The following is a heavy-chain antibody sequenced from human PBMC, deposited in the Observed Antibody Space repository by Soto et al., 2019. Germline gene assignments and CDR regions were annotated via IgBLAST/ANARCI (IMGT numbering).Heavy chain of an antibody. CDR1: GGSISSGGYY. J-gene: IGHJ6*03. D-gene: IGHD3-3*01. CDR2: IYYSGST. V-gene: IGHV4-31*03. CDR3: ARAHTIFGVAGHYYYYMDV. Sequence: QVQLQESGPGLVKPSQTLSLTCTVSGGSISSGGYYWSWIRQHPGKGLEWIGYIYYSGSTYYNPSLKIRVTISVDTSKNQFSLKLSSVTAADTAVYYCARAHTIFGVAGHYYYYMDVWGKGTTVTVSS.